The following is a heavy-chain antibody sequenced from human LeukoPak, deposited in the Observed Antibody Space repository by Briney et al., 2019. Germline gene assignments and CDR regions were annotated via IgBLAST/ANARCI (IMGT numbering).Heavy chain of an antibody. D-gene: IGHD6-19*01. Sequence: SETLSLTCTVSGGSISSSSYYWGRIRQPPGKGLEWIGSIYYSGSTYYNPSLKSRVTISVDTSKNQFSLKLSSVTAADTAVYYCARDRSSSGWYYYYYMDVWGKGTTVTVSS. CDR1: GGSISSSSYY. J-gene: IGHJ6*03. V-gene: IGHV4-39*07. CDR2: IYYSGST. CDR3: ARDRSSSGWYYYYYMDV.